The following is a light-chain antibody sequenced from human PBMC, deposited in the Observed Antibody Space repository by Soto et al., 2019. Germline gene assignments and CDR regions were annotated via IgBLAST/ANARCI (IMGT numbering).Light chain of an antibody. V-gene: IGLV2-14*01. Sequence: QSALTQPASVSGSPGQSITISCTGTSSDVGGYNYVSWYQQHPGKAPKLMIYEVSNRPSGVSNRFSGSKSGNTASLTISGLQVEDEALYFCSSYTSASALGIFGGGTKVTVL. CDR1: SSDVGGYNY. CDR3: SSYTSASALGI. CDR2: EVS. J-gene: IGLJ2*01.